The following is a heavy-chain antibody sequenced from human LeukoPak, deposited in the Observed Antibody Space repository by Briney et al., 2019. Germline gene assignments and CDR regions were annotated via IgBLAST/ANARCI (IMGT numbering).Heavy chain of an antibody. CDR2: IRLSDGYT. J-gene: IGHJ4*02. D-gene: IGHD1-26*01. CDR3: ARVAGSYSIRPFDF. Sequence: PGGSLRLSCAASGFTFDNYAMTWVRQAPGKGLEWVSAIRLSDGYTYYADSVQGRFIISRDTSKNTVPLHMNSLTGDDTALYYCARVAGSYSIRPFDFWGQGTVVIVSS. V-gene: IGHV3-23*01. CDR1: GFTFDNYA.